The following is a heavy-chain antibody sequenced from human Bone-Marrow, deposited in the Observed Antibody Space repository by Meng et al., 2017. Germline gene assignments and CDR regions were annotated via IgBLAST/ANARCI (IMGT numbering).Heavy chain of an antibody. V-gene: IGHV3-11*01. CDR3: ARAYRERSSIYYVDY. D-gene: IGHD6-13*01. Sequence: QVRLQESGPGLVKPSGTLSLTCAVSGGSISSSNWWSWVRQPPGKGLEWVSYISLSGGSTYYADSVKGRFTISRDNAKNSLYLQMNSLRAEDTALYYCARAYRERSSIYYVDYWGQGTLVTVAS. J-gene: IGHJ4*02. CDR2: ISLSGGST. CDR1: GGSISSSNW.